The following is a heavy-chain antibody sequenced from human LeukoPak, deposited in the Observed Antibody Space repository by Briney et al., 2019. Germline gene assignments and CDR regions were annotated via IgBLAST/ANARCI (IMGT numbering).Heavy chain of an antibody. V-gene: IGHV4-34*01. J-gene: IGHJ4*02. CDR3: ARTSYCSSTSCYDLEYYFDY. Sequence: GSLRLSCAASGFTVSSNYMSWIRQPPGKGLEWIGEINHSGSTNYNPSLKSRVTISVDTSKNQFTLKLSSVTAADTAVYYCARTSYCSSTSCYDLEYYFDYWGQGTLVTVSS. CDR2: INHSGST. CDR1: GFTVSSNY. D-gene: IGHD2-2*01.